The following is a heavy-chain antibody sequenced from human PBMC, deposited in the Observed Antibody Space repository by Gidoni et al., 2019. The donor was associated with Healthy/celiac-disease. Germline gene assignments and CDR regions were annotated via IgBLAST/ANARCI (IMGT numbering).Heavy chain of an antibody. J-gene: IGHJ6*02. Sequence: QVQLVESAGGLVKPGGSLSLTCAASGLPLRDYYMSWIRQAPGQGLEWVSYISSSGSTIYYADSVKGRFTISRDNAKNSLYLQMNSLRAEDTAVYYCARGRHTPSYYYYGMDVWGQGTTVTVSS. V-gene: IGHV3-11*01. D-gene: IGHD2-2*02. CDR1: GLPLRDYY. CDR3: ARGRHTPSYYYYGMDV. CDR2: ISSSGSTI.